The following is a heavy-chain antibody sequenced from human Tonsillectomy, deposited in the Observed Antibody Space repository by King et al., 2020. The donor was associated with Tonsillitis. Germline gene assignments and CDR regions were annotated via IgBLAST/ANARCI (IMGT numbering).Heavy chain of an antibody. CDR3: ARDRNYYYGMDV. J-gene: IGHJ6*02. Sequence: DSVKGRFTISRENSKNTLYLQMNSLRAEDTAVYYCARDRNYYYGMDVWGQGTTVTVSS. V-gene: IGHV3-30*01.